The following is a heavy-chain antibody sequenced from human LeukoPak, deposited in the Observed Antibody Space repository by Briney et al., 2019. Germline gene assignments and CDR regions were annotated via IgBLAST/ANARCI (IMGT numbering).Heavy chain of an antibody. V-gene: IGHV4-4*07. CDR2: IYTSGST. CDR1: GGSISSYY. D-gene: IGHD2-15*01. J-gene: IGHJ4*02. Sequence: SETLSLTCTVSGGSISSYYWSWIRQPAGKGLEWIGRIYTSGSTNYNPSLKSRVTMSVDTSKNQFSLKLSSVTAADTAVYYCARDWKGYCSGGICYSNFDYWGQGTLVTVSS. CDR3: ARDWKGYCSGGICYSNFDY.